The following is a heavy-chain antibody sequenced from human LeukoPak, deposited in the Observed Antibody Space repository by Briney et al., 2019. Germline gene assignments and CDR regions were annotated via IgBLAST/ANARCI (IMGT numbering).Heavy chain of an antibody. V-gene: IGHV1-2*02. Sequence: ASVKVSCKASGYTFTGYYMHWVRQAPGQGLEWMGWINPNSGGTNYAQKFQGRVTMTRDTSISTAYMELSRLRSDATAVYYCGRVVLSTVAGPTRAYNWFDPWGQGTLVTVSS. CDR1: GYTFTGYY. CDR3: GRVVLSTVAGPTRAYNWFDP. D-gene: IGHD6-19*01. CDR2: INPNSGGT. J-gene: IGHJ5*02.